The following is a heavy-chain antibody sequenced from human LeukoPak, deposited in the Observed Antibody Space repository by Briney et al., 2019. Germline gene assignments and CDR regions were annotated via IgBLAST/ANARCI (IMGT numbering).Heavy chain of an antibody. CDR1: GFTFGDYT. Sequence: GRSLRLSCAASGFTFGDYTMHWVRQAPGKGLEWVAFIRYDGSNKYYADSVKGRFTISRDNSKNTLYLQMNSLRAEDTAVYYCARAYCSGGSCNSPRQIYYYYGMDVWGQGTTVTVSS. CDR2: IRYDGSNK. D-gene: IGHD2-15*01. V-gene: IGHV3-30*04. CDR3: ARAYCSGGSCNSPRQIYYYYGMDV. J-gene: IGHJ6*02.